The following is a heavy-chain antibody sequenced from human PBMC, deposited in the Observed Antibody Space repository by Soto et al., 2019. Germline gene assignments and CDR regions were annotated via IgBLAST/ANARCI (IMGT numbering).Heavy chain of an antibody. V-gene: IGHV3-15*01. CDR3: TTDLSTFAVTKGYYFDY. CDR2: IKSKTDGGTT. J-gene: IGHJ4*02. Sequence: GESLKISCAASGFTFSNAWMSWVRQAPGKGLEWVGRIKSKTDGGTTDYAAPVKGRFTISRDDSKNTLYLQMNSLKTEDTAVYYCTTDLSTFAVTKGYYFDYWGQGTLVTVSS. CDR1: GFTFSNAW. D-gene: IGHD4-4*01.